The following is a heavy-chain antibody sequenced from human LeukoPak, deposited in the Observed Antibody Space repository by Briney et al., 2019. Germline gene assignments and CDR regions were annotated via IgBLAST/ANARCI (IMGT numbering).Heavy chain of an antibody. CDR1: GYTFTGYY. CDR2: INPNSCGT. D-gene: IGHD5-18*01. Sequence: SVKVSCKASGYTFTGYYMHWVRQAPGQGLESMGWINPNSCGTNYAQKFQGRVTMTRDTSISTAYMEMSRLRSDDTAVYYCARGLGYSYGYLYGYWGQGTLVTVSS. J-gene: IGHJ4*02. V-gene: IGHV1-2*02. CDR3: ARGLGYSYGYLYGY.